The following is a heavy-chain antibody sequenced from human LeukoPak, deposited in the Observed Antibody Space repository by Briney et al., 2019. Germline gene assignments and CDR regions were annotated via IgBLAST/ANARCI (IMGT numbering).Heavy chain of an antibody. CDR2: ISSSGSTI. V-gene: IGHV3-48*03. CDR1: GFTFSSYE. Sequence: GGSLRLSCAASGFTFSSYEMNWVRQAPGKGLEWVSYISSSGSTIYYADSVRGRFTISRDNAKNSLYLQMNSLGAEDTAVYYCARDDSSFGTSFDIWGQGTMVTVSS. D-gene: IGHD3-22*01. J-gene: IGHJ3*02. CDR3: ARDDSSFGTSFDI.